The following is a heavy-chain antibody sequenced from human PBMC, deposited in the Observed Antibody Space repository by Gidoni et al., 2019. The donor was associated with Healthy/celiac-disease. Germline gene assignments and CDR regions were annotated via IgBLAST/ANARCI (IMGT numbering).Heavy chain of an antibody. J-gene: IGHJ4*02. V-gene: IGHV3-23*01. CDR2: ISGSCGST. CDR3: ALLPGIAARPPFDY. CDR1: GFPFSSYS. Sequence: EVQLLESGGGLVHAGGSVRLCCDASGFPFSSYSMGGGRQAPGKGLEWVSAISGSCGSTYSADSVKGRFTLSRDNSKNPLYLQLNSPSAEDPAVYYCALLPGIAARPPFDYWGQGTLVTVSS. D-gene: IGHD6-6*01.